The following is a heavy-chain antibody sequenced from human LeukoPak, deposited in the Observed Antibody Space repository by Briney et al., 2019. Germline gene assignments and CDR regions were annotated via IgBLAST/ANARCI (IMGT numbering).Heavy chain of an antibody. Sequence: GESLKISCKGSGYSFTSYGISWVRQAPGQGLEWMGWISAYNGNTNYAQKLQGRVTMTTDTSTSTAYMELRSLRSDDTAVYYCARWMGYCSSTSCPGWFDPWGQGTLVTVSS. CDR3: ARWMGYCSSTSCPGWFDP. V-gene: IGHV1-18*04. J-gene: IGHJ5*02. D-gene: IGHD2-2*01. CDR2: ISAYNGNT. CDR1: GYSFTSYG.